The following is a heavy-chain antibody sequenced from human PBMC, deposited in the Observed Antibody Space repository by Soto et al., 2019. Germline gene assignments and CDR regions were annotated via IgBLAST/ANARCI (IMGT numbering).Heavy chain of an antibody. Sequence: QVQLQESGPGLVKPSQTLSLTCTVSGGSISSGGYYWTWIRQHPGKGLEWIGYNYYSGITYYNPSLKSPVTISLDTSTNPFSLKLSSVTAADTAVYYCARGSTIAALYYAMDVWGQGTTVTVSS. CDR1: GGSISSGGYY. CDR3: ARGSTIAALYYAMDV. V-gene: IGHV4-31*01. J-gene: IGHJ6*02. CDR2: NYYSGIT. D-gene: IGHD6-6*01.